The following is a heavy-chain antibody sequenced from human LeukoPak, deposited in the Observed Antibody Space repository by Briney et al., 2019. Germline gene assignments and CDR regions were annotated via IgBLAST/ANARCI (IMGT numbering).Heavy chain of an antibody. J-gene: IGHJ1*01. V-gene: IGHV1-18*04. Sequence: ASVKVSCKASGYTFTSYGISWVRQAPGQGLEWMGWISAYNGNTNYAQKLQGRVTMTTDTSTSTAYMELRSLRSDDTAMYYCARDGRLVPLIYFQHWGQGTLVTVSS. CDR2: ISAYNGNT. CDR1: GYTFTSYG. D-gene: IGHD6-19*01. CDR3: ARDGRLVPLIYFQH.